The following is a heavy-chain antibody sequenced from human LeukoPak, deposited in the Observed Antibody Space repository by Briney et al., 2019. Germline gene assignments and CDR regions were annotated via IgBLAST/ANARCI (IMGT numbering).Heavy chain of an antibody. D-gene: IGHD5-24*01. J-gene: IGHJ3*02. CDR1: DGSISSYY. CDR3: ARGLLDGYTHPAAFDI. CDR2: IYYSGST. V-gene: IGHV4-59*01. Sequence: SETLSLTCTVSDGSISSYYWSWIRQPPGKGLEWIGYIYYSGSTNYNPSLKSRVTISVDTSKNQFSLKLSSVTAADTAVYYCARGLLDGYTHPAAFDIWGQGTMVTVSS.